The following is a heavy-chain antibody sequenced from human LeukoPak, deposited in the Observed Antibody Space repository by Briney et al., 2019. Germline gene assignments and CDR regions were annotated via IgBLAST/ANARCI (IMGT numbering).Heavy chain of an antibody. V-gene: IGHV3-23*01. CDR1: GFTFSSYA. Sequence: PGGSLRLSCAASGFTFSSYAMSWVRQAPGKGLEWVSAISGSGGSTYYADSVKGRFTISRDNSKNTLYLQMNSLRSEDTAVYYCARTFFWSGYTGNYYFGMDVWGQGTTVTVSS. CDR2: ISGSGGST. D-gene: IGHD3-3*01. CDR3: ARTFFWSGYTGNYYFGMDV. J-gene: IGHJ6*02.